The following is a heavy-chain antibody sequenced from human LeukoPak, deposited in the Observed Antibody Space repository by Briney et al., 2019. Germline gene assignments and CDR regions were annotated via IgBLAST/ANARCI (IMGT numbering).Heavy chain of an antibody. V-gene: IGHV3-48*03. CDR1: GFTLSSYE. Sequence: PGGSLRLSCAACGFTLSSYEMNWVRQARGKGVEGVSYISRSGSNIYYADSVKGRFTISRDNAKNSLYLQMNSLRAEDTAVYYCARTSVAVADFDYWGQGTLVTVSS. CDR2: ISRSGSNI. CDR3: ARTSVAVADFDY. J-gene: IGHJ4*02. D-gene: IGHD6-19*01.